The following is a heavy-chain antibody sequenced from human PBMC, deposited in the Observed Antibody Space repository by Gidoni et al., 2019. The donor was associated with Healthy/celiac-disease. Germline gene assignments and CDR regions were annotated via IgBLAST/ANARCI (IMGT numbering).Heavy chain of an antibody. CDR2: IDWDDDK. V-gene: IGHV2-70*01. D-gene: IGHD6-19*01. Sequence: QVTLRESGPALVKPTQTLTLTCTFSGFSLSTSGMCVSWSRQPPGKALEWLALIDWDDDKYYSTSLKTRLTISKDTSKNQVVLTMTNMDPVDTATYYCARIRQGAGFYYYGMDVWGQGTTVTVSS. CDR3: ARIRQGAGFYYYGMDV. CDR1: GFSLSTSGMC. J-gene: IGHJ6*02.